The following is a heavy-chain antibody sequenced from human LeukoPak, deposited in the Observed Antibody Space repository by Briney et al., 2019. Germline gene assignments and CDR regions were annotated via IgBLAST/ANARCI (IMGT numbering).Heavy chain of an antibody. D-gene: IGHD5-18*01. J-gene: IGHJ6*02. CDR3: AKYGYSYGGNYYGLDV. CDR2: ISGSGGST. CDR1: GFTFSSYA. Sequence: PGGSLSLSCAASGFTFSSYAMSWVRQAPGKGLEWVSAISGSGGSTYYADSVKGRFTISRDNSKNTLYLQMNSLRAEDTAVYYCAKYGYSYGGNYYGLDVWGQGTTVTVSS. V-gene: IGHV3-23*01.